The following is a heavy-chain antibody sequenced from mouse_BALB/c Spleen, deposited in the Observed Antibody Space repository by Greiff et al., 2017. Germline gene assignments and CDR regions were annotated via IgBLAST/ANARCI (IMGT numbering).Heavy chain of an antibody. J-gene: IGHJ4*01. CDR3: ARENSNYAMDY. CDR1: GYSITSDYA. CDR2: ISYSGST. Sequence: EVQLQESGPGLVKPSQSLSLTCTVSGYSITSDYAWYWLRQVPGNILEWMGYISYSGSTSYNPSLKSRISITRDTSKNQFFLQLNSVTTEDTATYYCARENSNYAMDYWGQGTSVTVSS. D-gene: IGHD2-5*01. V-gene: IGHV3-2*02.